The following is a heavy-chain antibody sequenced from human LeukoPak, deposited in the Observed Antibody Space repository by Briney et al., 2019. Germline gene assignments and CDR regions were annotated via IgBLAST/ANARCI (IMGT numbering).Heavy chain of an antibody. CDR3: ARTLDSSSWTGVDY. Sequence: ASVKVSCTASGYTFTSYGISRVRQAPGQGLEWMGWISAYNGNTNYAQKLQGRVTMTTDTSTSTAYMELRSLRSDDTAVYYCARTLDSSSWTGVDYWGQGTLVTVSS. V-gene: IGHV1-18*01. CDR2: ISAYNGNT. CDR1: GYTFTSYG. J-gene: IGHJ4*02. D-gene: IGHD6-13*01.